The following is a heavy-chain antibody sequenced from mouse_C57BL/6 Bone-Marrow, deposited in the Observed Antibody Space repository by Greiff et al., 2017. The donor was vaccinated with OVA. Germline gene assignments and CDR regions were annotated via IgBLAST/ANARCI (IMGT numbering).Heavy chain of an antibody. J-gene: IGHJ1*03. D-gene: IGHD1-1*01. CDR2: IYPGGGYT. Sequence: VQLQQSGAELVRPGTSVKMSCKASGYTFTNYWIGWAKQRPGHGLEWIGDIYPGGGYTNYNEKFKGKATLTADKSSSTAYMQFSSLTSEDSAIYYCAREGFITTVVAHWYFDVWGTGTTVTVSS. CDR3: AREGFITTVVAHWYFDV. CDR1: GYTFTNYW. V-gene: IGHV1-63*01.